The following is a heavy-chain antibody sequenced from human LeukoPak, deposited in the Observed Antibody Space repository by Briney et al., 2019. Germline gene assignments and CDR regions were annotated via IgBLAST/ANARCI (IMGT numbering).Heavy chain of an antibody. Sequence: ASVKVSCKASGYTFTGYAMHWVRQAPGQRLEWMGWINAGNGNTKYSQKFQGRVTITRDTSASTAYMELSSLRSEDTAVYYCARARVLYDSSGYYPWGQGTLVTVSS. CDR3: ARARVLYDSSGYYP. CDR2: INAGNGNT. V-gene: IGHV1-3*01. J-gene: IGHJ5*02. D-gene: IGHD3-22*01. CDR1: GYTFTGYA.